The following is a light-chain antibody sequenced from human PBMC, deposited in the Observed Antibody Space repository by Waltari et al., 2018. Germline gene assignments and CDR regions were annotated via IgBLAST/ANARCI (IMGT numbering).Light chain of an antibody. J-gene: IGLJ1*01. CDR3: LLYMGSVITV. Sequence: QTEVTQEPSFSVSPGGTVTLTCGLSSGSDSTPYYPSWYQQTPGQAPRTLIYSTNPSASGVPDLFSRPLLENKAALTITGAQADDESDYYCLLYMGSVITVFGTGTRVPVL. V-gene: IGLV8-61*01. CDR2: STN. CDR1: SGSDSTPYY.